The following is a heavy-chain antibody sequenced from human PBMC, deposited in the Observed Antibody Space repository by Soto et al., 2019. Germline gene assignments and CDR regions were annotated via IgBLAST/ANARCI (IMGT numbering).Heavy chain of an antibody. CDR2: ITGNGGST. Sequence: EVQVLESGGGLVQPGGSLRLSCAASGFTFSSYAMNWVRQAPGKGLEWVSGITGNGGSTYYADSVKGRFTISRDNSKDTLYLQMNSLTVEDTALYYCAKGETTAGYYYYYAMDVWGQGTTVTVSS. CDR3: AKGETTAGYYYYYAMDV. D-gene: IGHD6-25*01. J-gene: IGHJ6*02. CDR1: GFTFSSYA. V-gene: IGHV3-23*01.